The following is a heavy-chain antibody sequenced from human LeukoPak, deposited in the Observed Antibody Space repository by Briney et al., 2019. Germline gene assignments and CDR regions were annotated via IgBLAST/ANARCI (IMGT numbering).Heavy chain of an antibody. CDR2: INPNSGGT. CDR1: GYTFTGYY. J-gene: IGHJ4*02. CDR3: TRGKYYYDSSGYPLGDY. V-gene: IGHV1-2*02. D-gene: IGHD3-22*01. Sequence: ASVKVSCKASGYTFTGYYMHWVRQAPGQGLEWMGWINPNSGGTNYAQKFQGRVTMTRDTSISTAYMELSRLRSDDTAVYYCTRGKYYYDSSGYPLGDYWGQGTLVTVSS.